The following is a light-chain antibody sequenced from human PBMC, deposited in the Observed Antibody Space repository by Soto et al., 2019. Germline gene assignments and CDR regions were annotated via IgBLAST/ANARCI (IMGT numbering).Light chain of an antibody. CDR1: SSDVGGYNY. J-gene: IGLJ2*01. V-gene: IGLV2-14*01. CDR2: EVS. CDR3: SSYTSSSTSMV. Sequence: QSVLTQPASVSGSPGQSITISCTGTSSDVGGYNYVSWYQQHPGKAPKLMIYEVSNRPSGVSNRFSGSKSGNTASLTISGLQAEDEAEYYCSSYTSSSTSMVFGGGTKLTVL.